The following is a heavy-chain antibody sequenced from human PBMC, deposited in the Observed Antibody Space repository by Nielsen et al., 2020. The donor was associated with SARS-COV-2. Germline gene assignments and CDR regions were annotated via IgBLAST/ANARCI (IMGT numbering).Heavy chain of an antibody. CDR1: GFTFSDYY. D-gene: IGHD4-17*01. CDR2: VSGSGGTT. CDR3: AKDAFGDYEAECFHH. J-gene: IGHJ1*01. V-gene: IGHV3-23*01. Sequence: GGSLRLSCVGSGFTFSDYYMTWVRQAPGKGLEWVSTVSGSGGTTYSADSVKGRFTISRDNHKNTVSLQLDSLRPDDTAVYFCAKDAFGDYEAECFHHWGQGTLVTVSS.